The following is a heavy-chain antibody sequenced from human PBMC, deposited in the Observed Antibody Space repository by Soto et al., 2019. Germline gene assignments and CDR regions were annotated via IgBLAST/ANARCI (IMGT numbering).Heavy chain of an antibody. CDR1: GGSFSGYQ. D-gene: IGHD3-10*01. CDR2: INDTGNI. J-gene: IGHJ6*03. V-gene: IGHV4-34*01. CDR3: ARGLIVWFGELSRRGGYYYYMDV. Sequence: QVQLQQWGAGLLKPSETLSLTCAVYGGSFSGYQWTWIRQTPGKGLEWIGEINDTGNINYNPSLESRVTIFIASLKKQISLKLRSVTAADTAVYYWARGLIVWFGELSRRGGYYYYMDVWGKGTTVTVSS.